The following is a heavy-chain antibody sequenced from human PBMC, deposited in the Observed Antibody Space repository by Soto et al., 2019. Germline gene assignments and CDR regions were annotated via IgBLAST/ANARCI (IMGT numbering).Heavy chain of an antibody. V-gene: IGHV1-8*01. CDR3: ARGPYLPIATYGMDV. J-gene: IGHJ6*02. CDR2: MNPNSGNT. CDR1: GYTFTSYD. D-gene: IGHD6-13*01. Sequence: QVQLVQSGAEVKKPGASVKVSCKASGYTFTSYDINWVRQATGQGLEWMGWMNPNSGNTGYAQKVQGRVTMTRNTSXXTAYMEVSSLRSEDTAVYYCARGPYLPIATYGMDVWGQGTTVTVSS.